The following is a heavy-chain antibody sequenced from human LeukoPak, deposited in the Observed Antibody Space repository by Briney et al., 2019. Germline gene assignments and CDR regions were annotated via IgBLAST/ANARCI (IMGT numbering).Heavy chain of an antibody. CDR1: GGSISSSTFF. Sequence: PSETLSLTCTVSGGSISSSTFFWGWIRQPPGKGLEWIGNIYYDGTTYYNPSLKSRLTISVDTSKSQFSLKLSSVTAADTAVYYCASQQGEIFYIDVWGKGTTVTVSS. V-gene: IGHV4-39*01. CDR2: IYYDGTT. D-gene: IGHD2-15*01. CDR3: ASQQGEIFYIDV. J-gene: IGHJ6*03.